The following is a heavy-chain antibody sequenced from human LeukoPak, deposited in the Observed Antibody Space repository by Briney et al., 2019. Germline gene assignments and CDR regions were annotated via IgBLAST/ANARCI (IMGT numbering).Heavy chain of an antibody. D-gene: IGHD3-10*01. CDR2: IYHSGTT. CDR1: GTSISLSNW. V-gene: IGHV4-4*02. J-gene: IGHJ4*02. CDR3: ARSYFGSGTFNGFDY. Sequence: SETLSLTCAVSGTSISLSNWWTWVRQPPGKGLEWIGEIYHSGTTNYNPSLKSRVTISLNKSRNQFSLNLNSVSAADTAVYYCARSYFGSGTFNGFDYWGQGTLVTVSS.